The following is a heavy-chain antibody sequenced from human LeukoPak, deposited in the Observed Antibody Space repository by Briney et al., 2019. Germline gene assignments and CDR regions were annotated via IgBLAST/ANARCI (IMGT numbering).Heavy chain of an antibody. Sequence: ASLKVSCKASGYTFINYGITWVRQPPGRGLEWMGWISAYNSAYNGNTHYAQKLQGRVTMTTDTSTNTGYMELRSLRSDDTAVYYCAREYGSGSYTGIDYWGQGTLVTVSS. CDR2: ISAYNSAYNGNT. D-gene: IGHD3-10*01. J-gene: IGHJ4*02. V-gene: IGHV1-18*01. CDR1: GYTFINYG. CDR3: AREYGSGSYTGIDY.